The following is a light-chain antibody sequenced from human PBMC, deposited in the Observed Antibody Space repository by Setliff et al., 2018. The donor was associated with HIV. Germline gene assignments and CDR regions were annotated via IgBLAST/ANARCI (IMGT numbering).Light chain of an antibody. V-gene: IGLV1-44*01. J-gene: IGLJ1*01. Sequence: ALAQPPSTSGTPGQRVTISCSGSSSNIGSNTVNWYQQLPGTAPKLLIYRNNQRPSGVPDRFSGSKSGTSASLAISGLRAEDEADYYCAAWDDSLNSYVFGTGTKVTVL. CDR1: SSNIGSNT. CDR2: RNN. CDR3: AAWDDSLNSYV.